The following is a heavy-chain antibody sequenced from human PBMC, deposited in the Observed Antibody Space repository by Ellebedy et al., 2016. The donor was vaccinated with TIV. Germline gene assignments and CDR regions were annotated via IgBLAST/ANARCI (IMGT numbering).Heavy chain of an antibody. CDR1: GYSVGDGFY. Sequence: SETLSLXXPVSGYSVGDGFYWGWIRQPPGMGLEWIASVSHNGNTYYNPSLKSRVTISLDTSKNQFSLKLSSVTAADTAVYHCARGDRTGYTTGWGHWFDPWGQGTLVTVSS. J-gene: IGHJ5*02. V-gene: IGHV4-38-2*02. D-gene: IGHD6-19*01. CDR3: ARGDRTGYTTGWGHWFDP. CDR2: VSHNGNT.